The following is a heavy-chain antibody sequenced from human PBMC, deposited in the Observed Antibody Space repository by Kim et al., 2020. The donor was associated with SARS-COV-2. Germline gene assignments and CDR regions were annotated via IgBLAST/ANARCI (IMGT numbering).Heavy chain of an antibody. J-gene: IGHJ6*02. D-gene: IGHD6-13*01. V-gene: IGHV3-21*01. CDR1: GFTFSSYS. CDR2: ISSISSYI. Sequence: GGSLRLSCAASGFTFSSYSMNWVRQAPGKGLEWVSSISSISSYIYYADSVKGRFTISRDNAKNSLYLQMSSLRAEDTAVYYCARGALGAAGSRTKYYYYGMDVWGQGTTVTVSS. CDR3: ARGALGAAGSRTKYYYYGMDV.